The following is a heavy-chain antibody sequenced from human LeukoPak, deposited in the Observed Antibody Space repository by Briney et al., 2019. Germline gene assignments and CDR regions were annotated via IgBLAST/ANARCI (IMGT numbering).Heavy chain of an antibody. CDR2: IIPILGIA. Sequence: ASVKVSCKASGGTFSSYAISWVRQAPGQGLEWMGRIIPILGIANYAQKFQGRVTITADKSTSTAYMELSSLRSEDTAVYYCARELYYDFWSGYYTGYFDYWGQGTLVTVSS. J-gene: IGHJ4*02. V-gene: IGHV1-69*04. CDR1: GGTFSSYA. D-gene: IGHD3-3*01. CDR3: ARELYYDFWSGYYTGYFDY.